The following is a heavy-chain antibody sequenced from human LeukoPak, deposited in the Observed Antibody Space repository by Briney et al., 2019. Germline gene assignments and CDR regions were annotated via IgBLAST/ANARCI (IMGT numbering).Heavy chain of an antibody. CDR3: ARAFRGGQRLVRYAFDI. Sequence: GGSLRLSCAASGFTFSSYAMHWVRQAPGKGLEWVAVISYDGSNKYYADSVKGRFTISRDNSKNTLYLQMKSLRAEDTAVYYCARAFRGGQRLVRYAFDIWGQGTMVTVSS. V-gene: IGHV3-30-3*01. CDR1: GFTFSSYA. J-gene: IGHJ3*02. D-gene: IGHD6-13*01. CDR2: ISYDGSNK.